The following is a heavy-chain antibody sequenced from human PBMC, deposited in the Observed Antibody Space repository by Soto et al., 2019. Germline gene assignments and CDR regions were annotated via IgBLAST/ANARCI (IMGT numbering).Heavy chain of an antibody. V-gene: IGHV3-23*01. D-gene: IGHD3-10*01. J-gene: IGHJ4*02. CDR1: GFLVSSNY. CDR2: LSDSGGSI. Sequence: GSLRLSCAVSGFLVSSNYMTWLRQAPGKGLEWVSGLSDSGGSIYYADSVKGRFTVSRDNSKSMLYLQTNSLRAEDTAIYYCAKALYGGFTYWGQGTLVTVSS. CDR3: AKALYGGFTY.